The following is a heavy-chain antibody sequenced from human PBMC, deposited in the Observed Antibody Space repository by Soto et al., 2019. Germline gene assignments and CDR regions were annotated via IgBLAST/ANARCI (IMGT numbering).Heavy chain of an antibody. CDR1: GFNFSSFA. CDR2: IRGSGGST. Sequence: EVQLLESGGGLVQPGGSLRLSFAASGFNFSSFAMNLVCQAPGKGLEWVSAIRGSGGSTYYADSVKGRFTISRDNSKNTLYLQMNSLRAEDTAVYYCAVQDGYGFDYWGQGTLVTVSS. J-gene: IGHJ4*02. V-gene: IGHV3-23*01. D-gene: IGHD5-12*01. CDR3: AVQDGYGFDY.